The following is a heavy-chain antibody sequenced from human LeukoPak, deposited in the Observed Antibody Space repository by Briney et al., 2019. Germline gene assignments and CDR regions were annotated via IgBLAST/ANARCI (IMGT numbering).Heavy chain of an antibody. CDR3: ARNIAVAGRGDYMDV. CDR2: LYYSGNT. V-gene: IGHV4-38-2*02. J-gene: IGHJ6*03. D-gene: IGHD6-19*01. Sequence: SETLSLTCTVSGYSISSGYCWGWIRQPPGKGLEWIGSLYYSGNTYYNPSLKSRVTISVDTSKNQFSLKLSSVTAADTAVYYCARNIAVAGRGDYMDVWGKGTTVTVSS. CDR1: GYSISSGYC.